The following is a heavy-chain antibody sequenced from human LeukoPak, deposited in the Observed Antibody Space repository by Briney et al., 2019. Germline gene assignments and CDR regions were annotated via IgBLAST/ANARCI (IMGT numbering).Heavy chain of an antibody. CDR3: AREGSGSYYHFDY. J-gene: IGHJ4*02. D-gene: IGHD1-26*01. CDR2: IYYNGST. V-gene: IGHV4-30-4*08. Sequence: PSETLSLTCTVSGGSISSGDYYWSWIRQPPGKGLEWIGYIYYNGSTYYNPSLKSRVTISVDTSKNQFSLKLSSVTAADTAVYYCAREGSGSYYHFDYWGQGTLVTVSS. CDR1: GGSISSGDYY.